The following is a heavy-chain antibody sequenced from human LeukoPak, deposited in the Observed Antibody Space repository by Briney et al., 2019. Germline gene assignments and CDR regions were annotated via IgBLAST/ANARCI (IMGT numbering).Heavy chain of an antibody. J-gene: IGHJ4*02. CDR1: GYTLTWYY. D-gene: IGHD5-12*01. V-gene: IGHV1-2*02. CDR2: INPNSGGT. Sequence: GASVNVSCKASGYTLTWYYMRGLRQAPGQGLDWMGWINPNSGGTNYAQKFQGRVTMARHTSIRTAYIELNRLRSDQTAVYYCARSLFSGYDLGNWGQRTLVTVSS. CDR3: ARSLFSGYDLGN.